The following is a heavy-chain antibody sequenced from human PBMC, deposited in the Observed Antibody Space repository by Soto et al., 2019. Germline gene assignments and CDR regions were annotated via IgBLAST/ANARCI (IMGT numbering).Heavy chain of an antibody. CDR1: GYTFTGYY. J-gene: IGHJ6*04. CDR3: ARGIAAAGPLRYYGMDV. CDR2: INPNSGGT. V-gene: IGHV1-2*04. Sequence: QVQLVQSGAEVKKPGASVKVSCKASGYTFTGYYMHWVRQAPGQGLEWMGWINPNSGGTNYAQKFQGWVTMTRDTSIRTAYRGLSRLRSDDTAVYYWARGIAAAGPLRYYGMDVWAKGPTVTASS. D-gene: IGHD6-13*01.